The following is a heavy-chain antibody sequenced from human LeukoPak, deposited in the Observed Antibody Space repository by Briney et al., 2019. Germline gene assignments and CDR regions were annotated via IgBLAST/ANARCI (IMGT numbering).Heavy chain of an antibody. CDR3: ARAHTDYSSSWYGSVYYFDY. D-gene: IGHD6-13*01. J-gene: IGHJ4*02. Sequence: PGGSLRLSCAASGFTLSSYGMHWVRQAPGKGLEWVSYISSSGSTIYYADSVKGRFTISRDNAKNSLYLQMNSLRAEDTAVYYCARAHTDYSSSWYGSVYYFDYWGQGTLVTVSS. V-gene: IGHV3-48*04. CDR1: GFTLSSYG. CDR2: ISSSGSTI.